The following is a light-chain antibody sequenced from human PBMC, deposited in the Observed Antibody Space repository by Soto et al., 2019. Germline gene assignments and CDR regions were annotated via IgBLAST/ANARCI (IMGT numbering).Light chain of an antibody. Sequence: ENFLTQSPGTLSLSPGEGATLSCRASQSVSSYLAWYQQKRGQAPRLLIYDASNRATGIPVRFSVRRSGRHPTLTIRRLEPADFAFYYCQQYNNWPETSGQGPEV. CDR1: QSVSSY. CDR3: QQYNNWPET. V-gene: IGKV3-11*02. J-gene: IGKJ1*01. CDR2: DAS.